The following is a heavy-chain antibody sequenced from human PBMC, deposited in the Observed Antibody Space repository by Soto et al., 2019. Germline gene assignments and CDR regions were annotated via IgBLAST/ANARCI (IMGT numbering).Heavy chain of an antibody. Sequence: EVQVLESGGDLVQPGGSLRLSCAASGFTIRNYAMSWVRQAPGKALEWVSGISDSSDRTYYADSVKGRFTISKDTSSNTLYLQMNSLRVEDTAVYHCEGSWTWGQGTMVTVSS. J-gene: IGHJ3*01. CDR3: EGSWT. V-gene: IGHV3-23*01. CDR1: GFTIRNYA. D-gene: IGHD5-12*01. CDR2: ISDSSDRT.